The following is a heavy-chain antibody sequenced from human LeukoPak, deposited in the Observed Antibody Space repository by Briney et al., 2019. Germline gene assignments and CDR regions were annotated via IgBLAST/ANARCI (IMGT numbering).Heavy chain of an antibody. D-gene: IGHD4-17*01. J-gene: IGHJ4*02. CDR3: AGLTTTTTYLNY. CDR2: INPKNGDT. CDR1: GYDFNAYH. V-gene: IGHV1-2*02. Sequence: ASVKVSCKASGYDFNAYHMHWVRQAPGQGLEWMGWINPKNGDTNYAQKFRGRVTVTRDTSINTAYMELSGLTSDDTAMCFCAGLTTTTTYLNYWGQGTLVTVSS.